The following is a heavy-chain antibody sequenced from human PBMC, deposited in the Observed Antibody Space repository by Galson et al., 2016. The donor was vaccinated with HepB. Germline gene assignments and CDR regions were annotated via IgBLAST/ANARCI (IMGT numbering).Heavy chain of an antibody. D-gene: IGHD3-22*01. CDR2: ISGSGAST. J-gene: IGHJ4*02. CDR3: ARHFSGSY. CDR1: GFTFSNYA. Sequence: SLRLSCAASGFTFSNYAMSWVRQAPGRGLEWVSGISGSGASTTYADSVKGRFTISRDNSKNALHLQMNSLRAEDTAMYFCARHFSGSYLGQGTLVTVPS. V-gene: IGHV3-23*01.